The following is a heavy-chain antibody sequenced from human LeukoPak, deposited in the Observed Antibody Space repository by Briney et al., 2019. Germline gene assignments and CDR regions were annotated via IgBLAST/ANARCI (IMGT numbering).Heavy chain of an antibody. CDR2: MNPNSGNT. J-gene: IGHJ4*02. CDR1: GYTFTSYD. CDR3: ARVTSYYDILTGYYMLDGGFDY. D-gene: IGHD3-9*01. V-gene: IGHV1-8*03. Sequence: GASVKVSCKASGYTFTSYDINWVRQATGQGLEWMGWMNPNSGNTGYAQKFQGRVTITRNTSISTAYMELSSLRSEDTAVYYCARVTSYYDILTGYYMLDGGFDYWGQGTLVTVSS.